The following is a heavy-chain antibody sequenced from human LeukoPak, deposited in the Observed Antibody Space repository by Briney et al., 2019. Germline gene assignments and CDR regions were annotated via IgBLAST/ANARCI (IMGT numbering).Heavy chain of an antibody. Sequence: SVKVSCKASGGTFSSYAISWVRQAPGQGLEWMGRIIPILGIANYAQKFQGRVTITADKSTSTAYMELSSLRSEDTAVYYCARSKYSYGDRYYFDYWGQGTLVTVSS. V-gene: IGHV1-69*04. D-gene: IGHD5-18*01. CDR1: GGTFSSYA. CDR3: ARSKYSYGDRYYFDY. CDR2: IIPILGIA. J-gene: IGHJ4*02.